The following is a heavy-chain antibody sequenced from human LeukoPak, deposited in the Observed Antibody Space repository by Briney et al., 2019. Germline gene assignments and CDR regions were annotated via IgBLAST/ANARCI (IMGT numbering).Heavy chain of an antibody. Sequence: GASVKVSCKASGYTFMTYYIHWVRQAPGQGLEWVEVINPSGETTNYAQKFQGRVTMTRDMSTSTVFLELSSLRSEDTAVYYCARVSEGGGTSNAFDFWGQGTLVTVSS. CDR2: INPSGETT. V-gene: IGHV1-46*01. CDR1: GYTFMTYY. D-gene: IGHD2-15*01. CDR3: ARVSEGGGTSNAFDF. J-gene: IGHJ4*02.